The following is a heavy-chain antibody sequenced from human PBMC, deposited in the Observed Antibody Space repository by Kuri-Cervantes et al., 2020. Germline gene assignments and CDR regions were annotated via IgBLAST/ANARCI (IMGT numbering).Heavy chain of an antibody. Sequence: ASVKVSCKASGYSFTNYGVSWVRQAPGQGLEWLGWISPSNGDTNYAQKFQGRVTMTTDTSTSTAYMELTSLRSEDTAVYYCAKGVPAAMLSWFDPWGQGTLVTVSS. J-gene: IGHJ5*02. CDR1: GYSFTNYG. CDR2: ISPSNGDT. D-gene: IGHD2-2*01. V-gene: IGHV1-18*01. CDR3: AKGVPAAMLSWFDP.